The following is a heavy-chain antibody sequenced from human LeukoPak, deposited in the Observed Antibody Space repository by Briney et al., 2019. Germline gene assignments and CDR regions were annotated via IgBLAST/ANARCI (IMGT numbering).Heavy chain of an antibody. D-gene: IGHD4-17*01. CDR1: VFTFSRYS. V-gene: IGHV3-21*01. Sequence: GGTLRLSCAACVFTFSRYSMHWVRQPPGKGLGWVSSISSSSSYIYYADSVKGRFTISRDNAKNSLYLQMNSLRAEDTAVYYCARDGDYFDYWGQGTLVTVSS. CDR3: ARDGDYFDY. J-gene: IGHJ4*02. CDR2: ISSSSSYI.